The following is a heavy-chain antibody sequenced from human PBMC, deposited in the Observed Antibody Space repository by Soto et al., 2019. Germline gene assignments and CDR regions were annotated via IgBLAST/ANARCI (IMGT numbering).Heavy chain of an antibody. V-gene: IGHV3-21*01. J-gene: IGHJ2*01. Sequence: EVQLVESGGGLVKPGGSLRLSCAASGFTFSSYSMNWVRQAPGKGLEWVSSISSSSSYIYYADSVKGRFTISRDNAKNSLYLQMNSLSAEDTAGYYCARQGCSSTSCYSWYFDLWGRGTLVTVSS. CDR3: ARQGCSSTSCYSWYFDL. D-gene: IGHD2-2*01. CDR2: ISSSSSYI. CDR1: GFTFSSYS.